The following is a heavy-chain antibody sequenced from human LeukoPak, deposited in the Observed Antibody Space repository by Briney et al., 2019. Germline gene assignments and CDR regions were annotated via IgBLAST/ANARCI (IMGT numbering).Heavy chain of an antibody. CDR3: AKDNLNYYDSSGYYGN. V-gene: IGHV3-7*03. D-gene: IGHD3-22*01. CDR2: IKEDGSSQ. Sequence: GGSLRLSCVASGFTFSHSWMTWVRQAPGKGLEWVGHIKEDGSSQNYADSVKGRFTISRDNSKNTLYLQMNSLRAEDTAVYYCAKDNLNYYDSSGYYGNWGQGTLVTVSS. CDR1: GFTFSHSW. J-gene: IGHJ4*02.